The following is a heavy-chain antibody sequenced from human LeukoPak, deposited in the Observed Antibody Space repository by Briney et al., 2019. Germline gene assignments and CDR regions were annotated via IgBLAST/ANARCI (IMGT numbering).Heavy chain of an antibody. V-gene: IGHV1-69*13. CDR2: IIPIFGTA. CDR1: GGTFGSYA. Sequence: GASVKVSCKASGGTFGSYAISWVRQAPGQGLEWMGGIIPIFGTANYAQKFQGRVTITADESTNTAYMELSSLRSEDTAVYYCARPYSSSSYYYGMDVWGQGTTVTVSS. CDR3: ARPYSSSSYYYGMDV. J-gene: IGHJ6*02. D-gene: IGHD6-6*01.